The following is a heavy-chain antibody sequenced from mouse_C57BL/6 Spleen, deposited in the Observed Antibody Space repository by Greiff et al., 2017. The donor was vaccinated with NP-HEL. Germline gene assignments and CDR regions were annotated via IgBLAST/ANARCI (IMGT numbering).Heavy chain of an antibody. CDR2: IYPGSGNT. D-gene: IGHD2-3*01. J-gene: IGHJ2*01. CDR1: GYTFTDYY. V-gene: IGHV1-76*01. Sequence: VKLMESGAELVRPGASVKLSCKASGYTFTDYYINWVKQRPGQGLEWIARIYPGSGNTYYNEKFKGKATLTAEKSSSTAYMQLSSLTSEDSAVYFCARSDYASYYVFDYWGQGTTLTVSS. CDR3: ARSDYASYYVFDY.